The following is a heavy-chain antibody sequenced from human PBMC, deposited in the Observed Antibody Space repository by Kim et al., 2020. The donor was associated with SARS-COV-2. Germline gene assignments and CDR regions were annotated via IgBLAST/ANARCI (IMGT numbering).Heavy chain of an antibody. CDR3: ARDSVYSYGYYYFDY. J-gene: IGHJ4*02. V-gene: IGHV3-48*02. Sequence: DSVKGRFTISRDKAKNSLDLQMNSLRDEDTAVYYCARDSVYSYGYYYFDYWGQGTLVTVSS. D-gene: IGHD5-18*01.